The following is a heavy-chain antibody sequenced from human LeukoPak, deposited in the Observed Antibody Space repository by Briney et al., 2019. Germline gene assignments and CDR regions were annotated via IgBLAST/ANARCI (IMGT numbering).Heavy chain of an antibody. CDR2: IIPIFGTA. Sequence: ASVKVSCKASGGTFSSYAISWVRQAPGQGLEWMGGIIPIFGTANYAQKFQGRVTITADESTSTAYMELSSLRSEDTAVYYCARGSLDTVRPRPEKAVAGTVFNYYYYYMDVWGKGTTVTISS. D-gene: IGHD6-19*01. V-gene: IGHV1-69*13. CDR3: ARGSLDTVRPRPEKAVAGTVFNYYYYYMDV. J-gene: IGHJ6*03. CDR1: GGTFSSYA.